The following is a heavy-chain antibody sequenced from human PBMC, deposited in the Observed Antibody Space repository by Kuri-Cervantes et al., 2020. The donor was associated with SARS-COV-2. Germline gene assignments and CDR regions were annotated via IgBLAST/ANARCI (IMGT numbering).Heavy chain of an antibody. CDR2: ILPILDAA. D-gene: IGHD5-24*01. CDR1: GGTFSNHA. Sequence: SVKVSCKSSGGTFSNHAISWVRQAPGQGLEWMGGILPILDAANYAQKFQGRVTITADESTSTAYMELSSLRSEDTAVYCCAREWTDPIEMTTPTHFDYWGQGTLVTVSS. CDR3: AREWTDPIEMTTPTHFDY. V-gene: IGHV1-69*13. J-gene: IGHJ4*02.